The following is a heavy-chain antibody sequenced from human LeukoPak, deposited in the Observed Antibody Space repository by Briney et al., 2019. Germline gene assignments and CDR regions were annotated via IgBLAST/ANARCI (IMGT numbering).Heavy chain of an antibody. CDR3: ARDSFGVVRDF. V-gene: IGHV4-39*07. D-gene: IGHD3-3*01. J-gene: IGHJ4*02. Sequence: SESLSLACTVDGDSLIDNNFYWGWPRHSPQKGLEWSVSVYYNANRVDVPSLTRRVTISVYACTSQFSLTLSSVAAADTAVCYWARDSFGVVRDFWGRGILVTVSS. CDR2: VYYNANR. CDR1: GDSLIDNNFY.